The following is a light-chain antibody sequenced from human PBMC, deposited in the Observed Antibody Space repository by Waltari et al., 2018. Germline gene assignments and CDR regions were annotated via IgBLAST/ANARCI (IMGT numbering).Light chain of an antibody. V-gene: IGLV3-19*01. CDR3: NSRDSSGNHPV. Sequence: SSELTQDPAVSVALGQTVRITCQGDSLRSYYASCYQQKPGQAPVLFIYGKNNRPSGIPDRFSGSSSGNTASLTSTGAQAEEEADYYCNSRDSSGNHPVFGGGTKLTVL. CDR2: GKN. CDR1: SLRSYY. J-gene: IGLJ2*01.